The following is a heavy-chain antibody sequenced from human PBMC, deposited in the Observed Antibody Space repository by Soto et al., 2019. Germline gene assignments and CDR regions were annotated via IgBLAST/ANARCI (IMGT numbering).Heavy chain of an antibody. CDR2: INPSGGST. J-gene: IGHJ4*02. D-gene: IGHD2-21*02. V-gene: IGHV1-46*01. CDR3: ARSYCAGDCRARYFDY. CDR1: GYILASYN. Sequence: ASVKVSCKASGYILASYNMHWVRQAPGQGLEWMGIINPSGGSTSYAQKFQDRVTMTRDTSTSTVYMELSSLTSEDTAVYYCARSYCAGDCRARYFDYWGQGTLVTVSS.